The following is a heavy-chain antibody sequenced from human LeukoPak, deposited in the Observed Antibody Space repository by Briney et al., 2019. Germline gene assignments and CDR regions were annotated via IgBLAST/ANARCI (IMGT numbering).Heavy chain of an antibody. J-gene: IGHJ3*02. Sequence: PGGSLRLSCAASGFTFSSYEMNWVRQAPGKGLEWVSSLSTSSIYIYYADSVKGRFTVSRDNARNSLYLQLNSLRAEDTAVYYCARSRRDGDYLFNAFDIWGQGTMVTVSS. CDR1: GFTFSSYE. CDR2: LSTSSIYI. CDR3: ARSRRDGDYLFNAFDI. V-gene: IGHV3-21*01. D-gene: IGHD4-17*01.